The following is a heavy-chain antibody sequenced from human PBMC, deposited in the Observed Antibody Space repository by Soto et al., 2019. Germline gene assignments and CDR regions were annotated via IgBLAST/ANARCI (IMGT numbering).Heavy chain of an antibody. CDR3: ARAPHITGTTGIIDY. D-gene: IGHD1-20*01. Sequence: ASVKVSCKASGYTITGYYMYWVRQATGQGLEWMGWINPNSGGTNYAQKFQGRVTMTRDTSISTAYMELSRLRSDDTAVYYCARAPHITGTTGIIDYWGQGTLVTVS. V-gene: IGHV1-2*02. CDR2: INPNSGGT. CDR1: GYTITGYY. J-gene: IGHJ4*02.